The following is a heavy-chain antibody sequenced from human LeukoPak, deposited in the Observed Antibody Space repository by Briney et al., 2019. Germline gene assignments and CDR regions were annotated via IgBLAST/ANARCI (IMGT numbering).Heavy chain of an antibody. V-gene: IGHV1-2*02. J-gene: IGHJ6*02. Sequence: ASVKVSCKASGYTFTGYYMHWVRQAPGQGLEWMGWINPNSGGTNYAQKFQGRVTMTRDTSISTAYMELSRLRSDDTAVYYCARLGQQTPYYYYGMDVWGQGTTVTVSS. CDR2: INPNSGGT. D-gene: IGHD6-13*01. CDR1: GYTFTGYY. CDR3: ARLGQQTPYYYYGMDV.